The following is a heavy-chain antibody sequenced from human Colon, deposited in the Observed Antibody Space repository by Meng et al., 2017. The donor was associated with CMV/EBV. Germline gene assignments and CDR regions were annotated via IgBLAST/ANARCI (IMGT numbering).Heavy chain of an antibody. CDR1: SFSGYY. CDR3: ARAKTIFGVVGGRYGMDV. J-gene: IGHJ6*02. V-gene: IGHV4-34*01. Sequence: SFSGYYWSWIRQPPGKGLEWIGEINHSGSTNYNPSLKSRVTISVDTSKNQFSLKLSSVTAADTAVYYCARAKTIFGVVGGRYGMDVWGQGTTVTVSS. CDR2: INHSGST. D-gene: IGHD3-3*01.